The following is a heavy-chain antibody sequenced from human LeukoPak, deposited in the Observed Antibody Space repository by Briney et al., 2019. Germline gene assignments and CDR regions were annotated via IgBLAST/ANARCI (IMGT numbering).Heavy chain of an antibody. CDR1: GFTVSSNY. J-gene: IGHJ3*02. CDR3: ARGGGAEAFDI. D-gene: IGHD2-21*01. Sequence: GGSLRLSCAASGFTVSSNYMSWVRQAPGKGLEWVSVIYSGGSTNYADSVKGRFTISRDNSKNTLYLQMNSLRVEDTAVYYCARGGGAEAFDIWGQGSMVTVSS. CDR2: IYSGGST. V-gene: IGHV3-66*01.